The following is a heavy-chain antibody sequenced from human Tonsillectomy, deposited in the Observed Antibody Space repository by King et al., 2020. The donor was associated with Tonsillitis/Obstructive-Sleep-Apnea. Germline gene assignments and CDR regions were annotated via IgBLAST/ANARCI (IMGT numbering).Heavy chain of an antibody. CDR3: ARLWRNGNDGEDYYYYYMDV. J-gene: IGHJ6*03. D-gene: IGHD1-1*01. V-gene: IGHV4-39*02. CDR2: IYYSGST. CDR1: GGSISSSSYY. Sequence: QLQESGPGLVKPSETLSLTCTVSGGSISSSSYYWGWIRQPPGKGLEWIGSIYYSGSTYYNPSLKSRVTISVDTSKNHFSLKLTSVTAADPAVYYCARLWRNGNDGEDYYYYYMDVWGKGTTVIVSS.